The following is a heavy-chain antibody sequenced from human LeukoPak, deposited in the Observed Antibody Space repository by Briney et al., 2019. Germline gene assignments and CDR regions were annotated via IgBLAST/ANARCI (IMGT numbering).Heavy chain of an antibody. CDR3: TKDSFKIREVIHAHYFEF. V-gene: IGHV3-23*01. CDR1: GFSVTNYP. CDR2: ISGSGTLT. D-gene: IGHD3-10*01. J-gene: IGHJ4*02. Sequence: PGGSLRLSCGASGFSVTNYPMSWVRQTPEKGLEWVSGISGSGTLTHYADSVKGRFAISRDRSQNTLSLQMNNLRAEDTALYYCTKDSFKIREVIHAHYFEFWGQGIMVTVSS.